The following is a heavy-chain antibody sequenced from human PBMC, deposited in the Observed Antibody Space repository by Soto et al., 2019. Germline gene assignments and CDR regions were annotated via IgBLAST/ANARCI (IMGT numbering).Heavy chain of an antibody. V-gene: IGHV1-69*06. D-gene: IGHD6-13*01. CDR3: ARAPRQQLADFDY. CDR2: IIPIFGTA. CDR1: GGTFSSYA. J-gene: IGHJ4*02. Sequence: SVQVSCKASGGTFSSYAISWVRQAPGQGLERMGWIIPIFGTANYAQKFQGRVTITADKSTSTAYMELSSLRSEDTAVYYCARAPRQQLADFDYWGQGTLVTVSS.